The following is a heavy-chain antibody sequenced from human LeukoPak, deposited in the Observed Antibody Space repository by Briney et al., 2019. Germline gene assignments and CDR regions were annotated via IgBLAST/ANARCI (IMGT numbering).Heavy chain of an antibody. V-gene: IGHV4-38-2*01. J-gene: IGHJ5*02. CDR1: GYSISSGYY. D-gene: IGHD3-3*01. CDR3: ARIRYDFWSGYYPNWFDP. CDR2: IYHSGTT. Sequence: PSETLSLTCAVSGYSISSGYYWGWIRQPPGKGLGWIGSIYHSGTTYYNPSLKSRVTISVDTSKNQFSLKMSSVTAADTAVYYCARIRYDFWSGYYPNWFDPWGQGTLVTVSS.